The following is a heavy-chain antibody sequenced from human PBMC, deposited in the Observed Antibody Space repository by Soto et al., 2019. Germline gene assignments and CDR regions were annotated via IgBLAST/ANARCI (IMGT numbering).Heavy chain of an antibody. CDR2: INPIFGTA. V-gene: IGHV1-69*13. D-gene: IGHD6-13*01. Sequence: SLNFSCKASGCTFSSYAISWVRQAPGQGLEWMGGINPIFGTANYAQKFQGRVTITADESTSKAYMELSSLRSEDTAVYYCARDRLGIAAAGTKLGYNWFDPWGQGTLVTVSS. J-gene: IGHJ5*02. CDR1: GCTFSSYA. CDR3: ARDRLGIAAAGTKLGYNWFDP.